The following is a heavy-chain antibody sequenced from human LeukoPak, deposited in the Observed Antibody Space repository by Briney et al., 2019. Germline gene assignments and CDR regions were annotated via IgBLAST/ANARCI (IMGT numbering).Heavy chain of an antibody. D-gene: IGHD4-17*01. V-gene: IGHV3-7*04. CDR1: GFTFSSYW. J-gene: IGHJ4*02. CDR2: IKQDGSEE. Sequence: PGGSLRLSCAASGFTFSSYWMSWVRQAPGKGLEWVANIKQDGSEEVYVDSVKGRFTISRDNAKNSLFLQMNTLRAEDTAVYYCARGNGDYHYWGQGTLVTVSS. CDR3: ARGNGDYHY.